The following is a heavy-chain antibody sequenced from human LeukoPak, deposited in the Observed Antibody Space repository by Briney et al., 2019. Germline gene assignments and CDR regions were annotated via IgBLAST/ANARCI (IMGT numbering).Heavy chain of an antibody. D-gene: IGHD6-19*01. V-gene: IGHV1-24*01. CDR3: ATPSRLVLYYFDY. CDR1: GYTFTSYD. CDR2: FDPEDGET. J-gene: IGHJ4*02. Sequence: ASVKVSCKASGYTFTSYDINWVRQATGKGLEWMGGFDPEDGETIYAQKFQGRVTMTEDTSTDTAYMELSSLRSEDTAVYYCATPSRLVLYYFDYWGQGTLVTVSS.